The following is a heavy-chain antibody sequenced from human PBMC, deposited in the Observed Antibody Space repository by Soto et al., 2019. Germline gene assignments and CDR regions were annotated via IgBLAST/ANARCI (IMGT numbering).Heavy chain of an antibody. Sequence: PSETLSLTCDVSGDSFNIGHWWSWVRQPPGKGLEWIGYIYYSGSTNYNPSLKSRVTISVDTSKNQFSLKLSSVTAADTAVYYCARAPRGNYSYPSYFDYWGQGTLVTVSS. CDR3: ARAPRGNYSYPSYFDY. CDR2: IYYSGST. V-gene: IGHV4-4*02. CDR1: GDSFNIGHW. D-gene: IGHD3-16*02. J-gene: IGHJ4*02.